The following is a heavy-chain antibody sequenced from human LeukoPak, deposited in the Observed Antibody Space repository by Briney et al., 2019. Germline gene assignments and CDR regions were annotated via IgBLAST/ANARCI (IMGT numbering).Heavy chain of an antibody. V-gene: IGHV4-30-2*01. CDR3: ARGPPKYCSGGSCYSNPYGMDV. CDR1: GGSISSGAFS. Sequence: SETLSLTCAVSGGSISSGAFSWSWIRQPPGKGLEWIGYIYQSGSTYYNPSLKSRVTISVDRSNNQFSLNLRSVTAADTAVYYCARGPPKYCSGGSCYSNPYGMDVWGQGTTVTVSS. CDR2: IYQSGST. D-gene: IGHD2-15*01. J-gene: IGHJ6*02.